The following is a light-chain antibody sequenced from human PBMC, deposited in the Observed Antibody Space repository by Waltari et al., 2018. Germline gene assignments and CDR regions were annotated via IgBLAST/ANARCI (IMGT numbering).Light chain of an antibody. CDR3: QQYSNWPL. CDR2: GAS. J-gene: IGKJ2*01. CDR1: QSVSTN. V-gene: IGKV3-15*01. Sequence: EAELTQSPATMSVSPGTRATLSCRASQSVSTNVAWYQQEPGQAPRPLIYGASTRATGIPARFSGRGSGTEFTLTISSLQSEDFAVYYCQQYSNWPLFGQGTKLEIK.